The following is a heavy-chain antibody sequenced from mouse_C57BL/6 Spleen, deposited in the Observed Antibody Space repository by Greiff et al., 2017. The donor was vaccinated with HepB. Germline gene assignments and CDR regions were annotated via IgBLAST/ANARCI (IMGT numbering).Heavy chain of an antibody. CDR2: INPSNGGT. CDR3: ARLGGTRAMDY. CDR1: GYTFTSYW. D-gene: IGHD4-1*01. J-gene: IGHJ4*01. Sequence: QVQLKQPGTELVKPGASVKLSCKASGYTFTSYWMHWVKQRPGQGLEWIGNINPSNGGTNYNEKFKSKATLTVDKSSSTADMQLSSLTSEDSAVYYCARLGGTRAMDYWGHGTSVTVSS. V-gene: IGHV1-53*01.